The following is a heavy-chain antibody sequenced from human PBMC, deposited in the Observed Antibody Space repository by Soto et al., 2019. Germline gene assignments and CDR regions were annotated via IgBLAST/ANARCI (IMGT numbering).Heavy chain of an antibody. Sequence: GCRRLSCAASGFTFSSYSMNWVRQAPGKWLKRVSYISSSSSTIYYADSVKGRFTISRDNAKNSLYLQMNSLRDEDTAVYYCAGRGYSYHCYYYVRDVGGEAATV. CDR1: GFTFSSYS. CDR2: ISSSSSTI. D-gene: IGHD5-18*01. J-gene: IGHJ6*02. CDR3: AGRGYSYHCYYYVRDV. V-gene: IGHV3-48*02.